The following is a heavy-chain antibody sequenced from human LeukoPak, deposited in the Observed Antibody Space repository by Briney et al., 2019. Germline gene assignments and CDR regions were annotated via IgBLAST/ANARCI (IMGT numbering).Heavy chain of an antibody. CDR1: GFTFSTYN. CDR3: ARDRYSSGWYGVFDY. V-gene: IGHV3-48*01. J-gene: IGHJ4*02. Sequence: GGSLRLSCAATGFTFSTYNMNWVRQAPGKGLEWVSHITSSSTNIYYADSVKGRFTISRDNSKNTLYLQMNSLRAEDTAVYYCARDRYSSGWYGVFDYWGQGTLVTVSS. D-gene: IGHD6-19*01. CDR2: ITSSSTNI.